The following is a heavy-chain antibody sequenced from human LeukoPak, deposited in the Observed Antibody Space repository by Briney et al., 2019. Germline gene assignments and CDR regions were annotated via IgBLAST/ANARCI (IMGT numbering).Heavy chain of an antibody. V-gene: IGHV3-53*01. D-gene: IGHD6-19*01. Sequence: GGCLRLSWAASGFTVSGNYMSWGREAPGKGVWWGSVIYIGGSTYYADSVKGRFTISRDNSKNTLYLQMNSLRAEDTPVYYCARGLRFSSGWYNFDYWGQGTLVTVSS. CDR1: GFTVSGNY. CDR2: IYIGGST. CDR3: ARGLRFSSGWYNFDY. J-gene: IGHJ4*02.